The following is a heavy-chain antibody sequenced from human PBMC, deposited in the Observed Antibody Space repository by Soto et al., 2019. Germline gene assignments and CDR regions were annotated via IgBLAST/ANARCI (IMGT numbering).Heavy chain of an antibody. V-gene: IGHV3-23*01. D-gene: IGHD3-10*01. CDR2: IYGDGRTT. Sequence: PGGSLILSCAASGGLSSNTDMLWVRQAPGKGLEWVSTIYGDGRTTYYADSVRGRFSISRDNSKNMVYLQMDSLRVDDTAIYYCVKNSGWFNSWGQGSLVPVS. CDR1: GGLSSNTD. CDR3: VKNSGWFNS. J-gene: IGHJ5*01.